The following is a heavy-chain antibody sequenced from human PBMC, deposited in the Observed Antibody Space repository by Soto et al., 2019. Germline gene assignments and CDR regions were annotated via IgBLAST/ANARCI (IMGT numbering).Heavy chain of an antibody. CDR3: AKFLGGIPARPFDS. V-gene: IGHV3-11*01. Sequence: QVQLVESGGGLVKPGGSVRLSCVASGFTFSDSYMSWVRQAPGKGLEWVSYISGSAITTSHADSVKGRFTISRDNGKNSVYLQMDSLRAEDTAVYYCAKFLGGIPARPFDSWGQGTLVTVSS. D-gene: IGHD6-6*01. CDR1: GFTFSDSY. CDR2: ISGSAITT. J-gene: IGHJ4*02.